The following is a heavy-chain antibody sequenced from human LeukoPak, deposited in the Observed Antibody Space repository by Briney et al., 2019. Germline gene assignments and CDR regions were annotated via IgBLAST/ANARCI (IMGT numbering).Heavy chain of an antibody. CDR3: ARDGSSSPKTPFDP. V-gene: IGHV4-59*12. D-gene: IGHD6-13*01. CDR2: IYYTGST. CDR1: GGSISSYY. Sequence: SETLSLTCTVSGGSISSYYWGWIRQPPGKELEWIGYIYYTGSTNYNPSLKSRVTMSVDTSKNQFSLKLSSVTAADTAVYYCARDGSSSPKTPFDPWGQGTLVTVSS. J-gene: IGHJ5*02.